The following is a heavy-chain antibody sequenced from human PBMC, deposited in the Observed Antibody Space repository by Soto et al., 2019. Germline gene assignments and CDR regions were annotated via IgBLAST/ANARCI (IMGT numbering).Heavy chain of an antibody. CDR1: GYIFTNHY. J-gene: IGHJ4*02. Sequence: QVQLLQSGAEVKKPGASVKVSCKASGYIFTNHYIHWVRQAPGQGLEWMGIINPRGGSTTYLQKLQGRITMTRDTFTRTVSMELSSLRSEDTAVYFCARADYYDSSGFYYDCWGQGSLVTVSS. CDR3: ARADYYDSSGFYYDC. CDR2: INPRGGST. V-gene: IGHV1-46*01. D-gene: IGHD3-22*01.